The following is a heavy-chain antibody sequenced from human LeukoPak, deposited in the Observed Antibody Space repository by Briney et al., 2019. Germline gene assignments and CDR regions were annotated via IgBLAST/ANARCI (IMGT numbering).Heavy chain of an antibody. D-gene: IGHD3-9*01. CDR1: GGSISSGSYY. CDR2: IYTSGST. Sequence: TLSLTCTVSGGSISSGSYYWSWIRQPAGKGLEWIGRIYTSGSTNYNPSLKSRVTISVDTSKNQFSLKLSSVTAADTAVYYCASSGPVYFYYYMDVWGKGTTVTVSS. J-gene: IGHJ6*03. CDR3: ASSGPVYFYYYMDV. V-gene: IGHV4-61*02.